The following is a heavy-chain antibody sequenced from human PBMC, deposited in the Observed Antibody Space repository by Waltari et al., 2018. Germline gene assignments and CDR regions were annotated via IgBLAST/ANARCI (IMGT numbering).Heavy chain of an antibody. D-gene: IGHD3-3*01. J-gene: IGHJ3*01. CDR1: GFTFNKSW. V-gene: IGHV3-7*01. Sequence: EVQLVESGGGLVQPGGSLRLSCAASGFTFNKSWMTWVRQAPGKVLEWVANMKEDGIEKYYVDSVKGRFIISRDNAKNSLFLQMNSLRAEDTAVYYCATNFGPFRLWGQGTMVTVSP. CDR2: MKEDGIEK. CDR3: ATNFGPFRL.